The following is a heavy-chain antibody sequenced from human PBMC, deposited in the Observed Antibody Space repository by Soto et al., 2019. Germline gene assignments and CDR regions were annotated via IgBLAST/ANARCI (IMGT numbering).Heavy chain of an antibody. D-gene: IGHD6-19*01. CDR1: GYTFTSYG. J-gene: IGHJ4*02. CDR2: ISAYNGNT. CDR3: AREVSALRRWLANFDY. V-gene: IGHV1-18*01. Sequence: QVQLVQSGAEVKKPGASVKVSCKASGYTFTSYGISWVRQAPGQGLEWMGWISAYNGNTNYAQKFQGRVTMTTDTPPSPASMELGARRSDDTALYYCAREVSALRRWLANFDYWAREPWSPSPQ.